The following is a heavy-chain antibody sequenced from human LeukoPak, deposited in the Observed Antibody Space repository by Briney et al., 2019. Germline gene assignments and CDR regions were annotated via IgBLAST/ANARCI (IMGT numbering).Heavy chain of an antibody. CDR3: ARGIADSRGDWFDP. CDR1: GYTFTSYY. V-gene: IGHV1-2*04. Sequence: ASVKVSCKASGYTFTSYYMHWVRQAPGQGLEWMGWINPNSGGTNYAQKFQGWVTMTRDTSISTAYMELSRLRSDDTAVYYCARGIADSRGDWFDPWGQGTLVTVSS. CDR2: INPNSGGT. D-gene: IGHD2/OR15-2a*01. J-gene: IGHJ5*02.